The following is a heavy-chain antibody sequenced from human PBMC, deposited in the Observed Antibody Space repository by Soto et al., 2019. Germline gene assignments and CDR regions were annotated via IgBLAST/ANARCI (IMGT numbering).Heavy chain of an antibody. V-gene: IGHV1-18*01. Sequence: TSVKVSCKDSGYTLTSYGSSWVRQAPGQGLEWMGWISAYNGNTNYAQKLQGRVTMTTDTSTSTAYMELRSLRSDDTAVYYCARDPNYDFWSGYSGWYYYYGMDVWGQGTTVTVSS. CDR1: GYTLTSYG. CDR3: ARDPNYDFWSGYSGWYYYYGMDV. J-gene: IGHJ6*02. CDR2: ISAYNGNT. D-gene: IGHD3-3*01.